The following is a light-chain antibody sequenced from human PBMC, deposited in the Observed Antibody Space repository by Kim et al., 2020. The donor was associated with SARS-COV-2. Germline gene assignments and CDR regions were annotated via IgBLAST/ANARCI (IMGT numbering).Light chain of an antibody. CDR1: TSDIGRSDF. J-gene: IGLJ2*01. CDR3: SSYASETTVL. V-gene: IGLV2-14*03. Sequence: GQPSTISCTGTTSDIGRSDFVSWYQQHPGQAPKLLIFDVRNRPSGVSARFSGSKSGNTASLIIAGLHPGDEADYYCSSYASETTVLFGGGTKVTVL. CDR2: DVR.